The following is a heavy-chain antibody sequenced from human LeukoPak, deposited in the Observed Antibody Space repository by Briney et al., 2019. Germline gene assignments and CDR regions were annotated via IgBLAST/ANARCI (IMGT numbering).Heavy chain of an antibody. CDR1: RYTFTSYT. Sequence: EASVKVSCKASRYTFTSYTMNWVRQAPGQGLEWMGWINTNTGNPTYAQGFTGRFVFSLDTSVSTAYLQISSLKAEDTAVYYCARAYSSGWSHAPYYFDYWGQGTLVTVSS. CDR3: ARAYSSGWSHAPYYFDY. CDR2: INTNTGNP. V-gene: IGHV7-4-1*02. J-gene: IGHJ4*02. D-gene: IGHD6-19*01.